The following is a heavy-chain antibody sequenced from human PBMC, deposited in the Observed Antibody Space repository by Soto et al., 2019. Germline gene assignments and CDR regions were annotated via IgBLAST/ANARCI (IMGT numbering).Heavy chain of an antibody. CDR1: GYTFTGYY. CDR2: INPNSGGT. V-gene: IGHV1-2*02. CDR3: ARERIVEAYYYYYGMDV. D-gene: IGHD2-15*01. J-gene: IGHJ6*02. Sequence: RASVKVSCKASGYTFTGYYMHWVRQAPGQGLEWMGWINPNSGGTNYAQKFQGRVTMTRDTSISTAYMELSRLRSDDTAVYYCARERIVEAYYYYYGMDVWGQGTTVTVSS.